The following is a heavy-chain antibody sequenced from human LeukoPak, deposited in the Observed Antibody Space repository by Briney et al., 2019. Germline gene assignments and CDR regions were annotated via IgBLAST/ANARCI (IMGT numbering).Heavy chain of an antibody. J-gene: IGHJ4*02. CDR2: IYTSGSI. D-gene: IGHD3-10*01. Sequence: PSETLSLTCTVSGGSISSNSYYWSWIRQPAGKGLEWIGRIYTSGSINYNPSLKSRVTISVDTSKNQFSLKLSSVTAADTAVYYCARDGSGSYFDYWGQGTLVTVSS. CDR1: GGSISSNSYY. CDR3: ARDGSGSYFDY. V-gene: IGHV4-61*02.